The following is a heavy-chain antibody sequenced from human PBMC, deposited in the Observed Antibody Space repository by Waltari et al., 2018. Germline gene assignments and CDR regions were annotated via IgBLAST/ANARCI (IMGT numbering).Heavy chain of an antibody. CDR1: GFSFSNHY. J-gene: IGHJ4*02. CDR2: IRSKAYGGTP. V-gene: IGHV3-49*04. Sequence: EVHLVESGGGLVQPGGSLRLSCEASGFSFSNHYIYWVRQAPGKGLDWVGFIRSKAYGGTPEYAASVKGRFTISTDDSKNIAYLQMNSLKTEDTAVYYCSRDDSGAYTQMYYFDYWGQGVPVTVSS. D-gene: IGHD3-22*01. CDR3: SRDDSGAYTQMYYFDY.